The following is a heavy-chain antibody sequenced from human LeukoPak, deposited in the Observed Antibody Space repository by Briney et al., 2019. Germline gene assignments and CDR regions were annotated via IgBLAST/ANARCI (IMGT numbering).Heavy chain of an antibody. Sequence: ASETLSLTCSVSGGSITISNHFWGWIRQPPGKGLEWIASRSATGITHYHPSLESRITVSVETSKSQFSLKLTSLTAADTAVYYCAFSGWFWGAFDFWGQGILVTVSS. J-gene: IGHJ4*02. D-gene: IGHD6-19*01. V-gene: IGHV4-39*01. CDR2: RSATGIT. CDR1: GGSITISNHF. CDR3: AFSGWFWGAFDF.